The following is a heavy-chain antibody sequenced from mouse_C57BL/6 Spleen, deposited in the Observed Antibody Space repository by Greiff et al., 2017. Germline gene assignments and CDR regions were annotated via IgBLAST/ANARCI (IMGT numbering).Heavy chain of an antibody. V-gene: IGHV3-1*01. CDR2: ISYSGST. D-gene: IGHD2-14*01. J-gene: IGHJ3*01. Sequence: DVKLVESGPGMVKPSQSLSLTCTVTGYSITSGYDWHWIRHFPGNKLEWMGYISYSGSTNYNPSLKSRISITHDTSKNHFFLKLNSVTTEDTATYYCARDDRGNGFAYWGQGTLVTVSA. CDR3: ARDDRGNGFAY. CDR1: GYSITSGYD.